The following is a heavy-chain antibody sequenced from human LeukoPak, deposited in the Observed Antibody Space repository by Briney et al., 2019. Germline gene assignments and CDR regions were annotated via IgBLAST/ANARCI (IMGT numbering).Heavy chain of an antibody. V-gene: IGHV4-59*01. J-gene: IGHJ5*02. D-gene: IGHD2-8*01. CDR2: IYSSGSA. CDR1: GGSISSYY. Sequence: SETLSLTCTVSGGSISSYYWSWIRQPPGRGLEWIGYIYSSGSANYNPSLKSRVTISVDTSKNQFSLKLSSVTAADTAVYYCARYGRTNGVPDRFDPWGQGTLVTVSS. CDR3: ARYGRTNGVPDRFDP.